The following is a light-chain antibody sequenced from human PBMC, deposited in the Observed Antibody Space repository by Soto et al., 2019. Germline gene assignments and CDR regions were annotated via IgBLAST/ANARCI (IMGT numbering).Light chain of an antibody. CDR3: QQRTDWPPLT. J-gene: IGKJ4*01. CDR2: DAS. Sequence: EIVLTQSPATLSLSPGESATLSCRASQNINTYLAWYQQKPGQPPRLLMFDASNRASGTPARFSGTGSVTDFTLTISSLEPEDFGVYYCQQRTDWPPLTFGGGTNVQIK. V-gene: IGKV3-11*01. CDR1: QNINTY.